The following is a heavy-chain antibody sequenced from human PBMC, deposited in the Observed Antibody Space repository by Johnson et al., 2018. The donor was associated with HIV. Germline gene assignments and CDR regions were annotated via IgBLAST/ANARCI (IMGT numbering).Heavy chain of an antibody. J-gene: IGHJ3*02. Sequence: VLLVESGGGLVQPWGSLRLSCAASGFTFSSYWMSWVRQAPGKGLEWVANIKQDGSEKYYVDSVKGRCTITRDNSKNTLYLQMNRLRAEDTAVYYCARVGATMVRGVIGDAFDIWGQGTMVTVSS. V-gene: IGHV3-7*01. CDR2: IKQDGSEK. CDR3: ARVGATMVRGVIGDAFDI. D-gene: IGHD3-10*01. CDR1: GFTFSSYW.